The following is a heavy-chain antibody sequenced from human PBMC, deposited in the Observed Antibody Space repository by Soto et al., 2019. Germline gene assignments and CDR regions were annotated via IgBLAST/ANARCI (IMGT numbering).Heavy chain of an antibody. CDR1: GFTFSSYA. CDR3: ARETYDFWSGTGYGMDV. J-gene: IGHJ6*02. D-gene: IGHD3-3*01. V-gene: IGHV3-30-3*01. CDR2: ISYDGSNK. Sequence: QVQLVESGGGVVQPGRSLRLSCAASGFTFSSYAMHWVRQAPGKGLEWVAVISYDGSNKYYADSVKGRFTISRDNSKNTLYLQMNSLRAEDTAVYYCARETYDFWSGTGYGMDVWGQGTTVTVSS.